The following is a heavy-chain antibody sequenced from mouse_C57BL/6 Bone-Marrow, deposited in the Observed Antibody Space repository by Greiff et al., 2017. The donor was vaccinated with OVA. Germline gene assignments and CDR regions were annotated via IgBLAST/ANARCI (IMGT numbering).Heavy chain of an antibody. CDR1: GYSITSGYY. CDR3: ARATTVVAPGFAY. D-gene: IGHD1-1*01. V-gene: IGHV3-6*01. CDR2: ISYDGSN. Sequence: ESGPGLVKPSQSLSLTCSVTGYSITSGYYWNWIRQFPGNKLEWMGYISYDGSNNYNPSLKNRISITRDTSKNQFFLKLNSVTTEDTATYYGARATTVVAPGFAYWGQGTLVTVSA. J-gene: IGHJ3*01.